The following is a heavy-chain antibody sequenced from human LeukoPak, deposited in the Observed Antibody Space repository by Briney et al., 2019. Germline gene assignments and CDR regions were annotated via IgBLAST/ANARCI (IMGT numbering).Heavy chain of an antibody. CDR3: AKGPGAAVGKRYIQH. CDR2: ISWDSGNT. V-gene: IGHV3-43D*03. Sequence: NPGGSLRLSCAASGFTFNDYAMHWVRQAPGKGLEWVSLISWDSGNTYYADSVKGRFTISRDNSKNSLSLQMDSLRAEDTALYYCAKGPGAAVGKRYIQHWGQGTLVTVSS. D-gene: IGHD6-13*01. J-gene: IGHJ1*01. CDR1: GFTFNDYA.